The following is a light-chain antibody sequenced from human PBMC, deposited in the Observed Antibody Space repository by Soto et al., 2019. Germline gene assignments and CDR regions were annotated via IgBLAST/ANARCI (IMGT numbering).Light chain of an antibody. J-gene: IGLJ1*01. CDR1: SSDVGGYNY. CDR3: SSYSSSGTLNYV. V-gene: IGLV2-14*01. Sequence: QSALTQPASVSGSPGQSITISCTGTSSDVGGYNYVSWYQQHPGKAPKLMIYDVRNRPSGVPNRFSGSKSGNTASLTISGLQAEDKADYYCSSYSSSGTLNYVFGTGTKLTVL. CDR2: DVR.